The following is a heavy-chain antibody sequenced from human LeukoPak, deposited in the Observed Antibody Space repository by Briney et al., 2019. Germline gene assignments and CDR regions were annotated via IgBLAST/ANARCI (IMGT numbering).Heavy chain of an antibody. CDR3: AREGRQDYVYFDY. Sequence: PSETLSLTCTVSGGSINSYYWSWIPQPPGKGLEWIGYINYSGNTDYNPSLKSRVTISVDTSKNQFSLKVISVTAADTAVYYCAREGRQDYVYFDYWGQGTLVTVSS. V-gene: IGHV4-59*01. J-gene: IGHJ4*02. D-gene: IGHD4-17*01. CDR1: GGSINSYY. CDR2: INYSGNT.